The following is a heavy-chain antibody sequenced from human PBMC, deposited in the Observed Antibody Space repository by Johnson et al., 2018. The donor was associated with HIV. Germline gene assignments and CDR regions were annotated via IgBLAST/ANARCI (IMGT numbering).Heavy chain of an antibody. CDR1: GFTVSSNY. CDR3: ARERGRIAADAFDI. D-gene: IGHD6-13*01. V-gene: IGHV3-66*01. CDR2: IYSGGNT. Sequence: VQLVESGGGVVQPGRSLRLSCAASGFTVSSNYMNWVRQAPGKGLEWVSVIYSGGNTYYADSVKGRFTISRDNSKNTLYLQMNSLRAEDTAVYYCARERGRIAADAFDIWGQGTMVTVSS. J-gene: IGHJ3*02.